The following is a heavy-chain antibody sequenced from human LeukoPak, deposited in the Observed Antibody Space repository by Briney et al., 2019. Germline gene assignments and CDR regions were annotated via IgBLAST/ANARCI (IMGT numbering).Heavy chain of an antibody. CDR2: IYYSGST. CDR1: GGSISSGGYY. Sequence: SQTLSLTCTVSGGSISSGGYYWSWIRQHPGKGLEWIGYIYYSGSTYYNPSLKSRVTISVDTSKNQFSLKLSSVTAADTAVYYCARDLYSSGWYFGYWGQGTLVTVSS. V-gene: IGHV4-31*03. D-gene: IGHD6-19*01. CDR3: ARDLYSSGWYFGY. J-gene: IGHJ4*02.